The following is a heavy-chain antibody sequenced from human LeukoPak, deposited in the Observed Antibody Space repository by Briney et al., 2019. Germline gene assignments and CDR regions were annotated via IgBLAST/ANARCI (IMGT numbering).Heavy chain of an antibody. CDR1: GGSIGSYY. V-gene: IGHV4-59*01. D-gene: IGHD3-22*01. Sequence: SETLSLTCTVSGGSIGSYYWNWIRQPPGKGLEWIGYVSYSGSTNYNPSLKSRVTMSVDKSKNQFSLKLSSVTAADTAVYFCARAISGYYFDFWDQGTLVIVSS. J-gene: IGHJ4*02. CDR3: ARAISGYYFDF. CDR2: VSYSGST.